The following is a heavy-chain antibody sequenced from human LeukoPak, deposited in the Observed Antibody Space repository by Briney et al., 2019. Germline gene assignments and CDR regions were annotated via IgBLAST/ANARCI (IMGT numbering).Heavy chain of an antibody. D-gene: IGHD1-26*01. V-gene: IGHV3-21*04. CDR1: AFSLNAYN. J-gene: IGHJ4*02. CDR3: ARDRGTYRPIDY. CDR2: ISYTGTYI. Sequence: GGSLRLSCAASAFSLNAYNMNWVRQAPGKGLEWVSSISYTGTYIYYADSVKGRFTISRDNAQNSLYLQMNSLRAEDTAIYYCARDRGTYRPIDYWGQGTLVTVSS.